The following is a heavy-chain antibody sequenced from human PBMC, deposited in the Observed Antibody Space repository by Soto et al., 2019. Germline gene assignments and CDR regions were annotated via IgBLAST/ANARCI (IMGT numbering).Heavy chain of an antibody. Sequence: PGGSLRLSCAASRFTFSSYGMHCVRQSPHKGMEWVAVISYDGSNKYYADSVKGRFTISRDNSKNTLYLQMNILRAEDTAVYYCAKDKQWLVLDFWGQGTLVTVSS. CDR3: AKDKQWLVLDF. CDR1: RFTFSSYG. CDR2: ISYDGSNK. V-gene: IGHV3-30*18. J-gene: IGHJ4*02. D-gene: IGHD6-19*01.